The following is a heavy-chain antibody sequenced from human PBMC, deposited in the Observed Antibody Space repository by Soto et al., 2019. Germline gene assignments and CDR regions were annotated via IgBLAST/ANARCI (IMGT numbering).Heavy chain of an antibody. CDR1: GGSFSGYY. D-gene: IGHD1-26*01. CDR2: INHSGST. Sequence: SETLSLTCAVYGGSFSGYYWSWIRQPPGKGLEWIGEINHSGSTNYNPSLKSRVTISVDTSKNQFSLKLSSVTAADTAVYYCARQRPTDGRWEFANYYGMDVWGQGTPVTVS. V-gene: IGHV4-34*01. J-gene: IGHJ6*02. CDR3: ARQRPTDGRWEFANYYGMDV.